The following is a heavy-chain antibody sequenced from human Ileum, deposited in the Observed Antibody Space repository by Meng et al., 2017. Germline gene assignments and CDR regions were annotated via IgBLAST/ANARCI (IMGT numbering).Heavy chain of an antibody. Sequence: QVQLQESGPGLGKPSETLSLTCAASGGSSESNNWWTWIRQPPGQGLEWIGEVYHSGSTHYNPSLQSRVTISIDNSKNRFSLSLNSVTAADTAIYYCARADYVRYFDLWGRGTLVTVSS. D-gene: IGHD3-10*02. CDR3: ARADYVRYFDL. CDR1: GGSSESNNW. CDR2: VYHSGST. V-gene: IGHV4-4*02. J-gene: IGHJ2*01.